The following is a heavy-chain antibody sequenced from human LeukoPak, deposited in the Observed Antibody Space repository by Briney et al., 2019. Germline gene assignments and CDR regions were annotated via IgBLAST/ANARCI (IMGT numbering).Heavy chain of an antibody. Sequence: SETLSLTCTVSGGSISSYYWSWIRQPPGKGLEWIGSLYYSGSTYYNPSLKSRVTISIDTSKNQFSLKLTSVTAADTAVFYCATLVRSGSYYWRWFDPWGQGTLVTVSS. V-gene: IGHV4-59*12. CDR3: ATLVRSGSYYWRWFDP. CDR1: GGSISSYY. CDR2: LYYSGST. D-gene: IGHD1-26*01. J-gene: IGHJ5*02.